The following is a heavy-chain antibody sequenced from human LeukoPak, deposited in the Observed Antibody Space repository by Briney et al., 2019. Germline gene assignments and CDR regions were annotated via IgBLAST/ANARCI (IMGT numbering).Heavy chain of an antibody. V-gene: IGHV1-18*01. Sequence: GASVKVSCKPSGYTFTSYALSWVRQAPGQGLEWMGWISTYSGNTNYAQKLQGRITMTIETSTSTAYMELRSLRSDDTAVYHCARGGSRVVTYGNFDYWGQGTLVTVSS. CDR1: GYTFTSYA. J-gene: IGHJ4*02. CDR2: ISTYSGNT. D-gene: IGHD2-21*02. CDR3: ARGGSRVVTYGNFDY.